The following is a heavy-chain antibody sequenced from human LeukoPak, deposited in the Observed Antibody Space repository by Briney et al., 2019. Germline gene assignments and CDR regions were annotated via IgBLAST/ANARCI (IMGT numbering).Heavy chain of an antibody. D-gene: IGHD3-16*02. Sequence: SETLSLTCTVSGGSISSYYWSWIRQPAGKGLEWIGRIYTRGSTNYNPSLKSRVTMSVDTSKNQFSLNLNSVTAADTAVYYCARGGVIEGHFDYWGQGTLVTVSS. V-gene: IGHV4-4*07. CDR3: ARGGVIEGHFDY. J-gene: IGHJ4*02. CDR2: IYTRGST. CDR1: GGSISSYY.